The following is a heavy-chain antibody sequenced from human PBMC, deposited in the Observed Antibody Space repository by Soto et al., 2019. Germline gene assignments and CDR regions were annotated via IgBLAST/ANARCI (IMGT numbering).Heavy chain of an antibody. D-gene: IGHD2-21*01. CDR2: IYPGDSDT. V-gene: IGHV5-51*01. CDR3: ARLYYIVAAVNGPPGPFDT. J-gene: IGHJ4*02. Sequence: PGESLKISCKGFGYTFNAYWIGWVRQMPGKGLEWMGIIYPGDSDTRYSPSFEGQVTISADKSISTAYLQWNNLKASDSAMYYCARLYYIVAAVNGPPGPFDTWGQGTPVTVSS. CDR1: GYTFNAYW.